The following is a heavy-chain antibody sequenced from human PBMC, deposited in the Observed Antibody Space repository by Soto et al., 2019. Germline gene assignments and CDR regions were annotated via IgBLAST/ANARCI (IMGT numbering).Heavy chain of an antibody. V-gene: IGHV4-61*01. J-gene: IGHJ5*02. CDR2: IYYSGST. CDR3: AKTAATPFGDFVFDR. CDR1: GASVSSGSHY. Sequence: SETLSLTCSVSGASVSSGSHYWSWIRQSPGKGLEWIGFIYYSGSTNYNPSLKSRVTISVDTSKNQFSLKVSSVTAADTALYYCAKTAATPFGDFVFDRWGQGTLVTVSS. D-gene: IGHD4-17*01.